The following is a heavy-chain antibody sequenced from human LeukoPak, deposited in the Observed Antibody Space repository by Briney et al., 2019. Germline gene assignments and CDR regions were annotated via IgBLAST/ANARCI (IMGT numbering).Heavy chain of an antibody. Sequence: SGGSLRLYCAASGFTFSSYSMNWVRQAPGKGLEWVSSISSSSSYIYYADSVKGRFTISRDNAKNSLYLQMNSLRAEDTAVYYCARESVYYDSSGYYSTRTEYFQHWGQGTLVTVSS. CDR1: GFTFSSYS. CDR2: ISSSSSYI. D-gene: IGHD3-22*01. J-gene: IGHJ1*01. V-gene: IGHV3-21*01. CDR3: ARESVYYDSSGYYSTRTEYFQH.